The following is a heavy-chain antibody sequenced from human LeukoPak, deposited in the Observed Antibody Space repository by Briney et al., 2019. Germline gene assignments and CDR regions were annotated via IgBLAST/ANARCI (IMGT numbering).Heavy chain of an antibody. CDR3: ARDGGSSRYYFDY. Sequence: GASVKVSCKASGYTFTNYGITWVRPAPGQGPEWMGWISAYNGNTNYAQNLQGRVTMTTDTSTSTAYMEVRSLRSDDTAVYYCARDGGSSRYYFDYWGQGTLVTVSS. CDR1: GYTFTNYG. CDR2: ISAYNGNT. J-gene: IGHJ4*02. V-gene: IGHV1-18*01. D-gene: IGHD3-16*02.